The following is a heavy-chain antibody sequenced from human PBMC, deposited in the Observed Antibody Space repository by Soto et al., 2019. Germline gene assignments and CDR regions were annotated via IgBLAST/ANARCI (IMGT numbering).Heavy chain of an antibody. D-gene: IGHD5-18*01. J-gene: IGHJ6*02. CDR2: ISSSSSYI. V-gene: IGHV3-21*01. CDR1: VFTFSSYS. CDR3: ARDLVGYSYGLNDRDV. Sequence: GGSLRLSCAASVFTFSSYSMNWVRQAPGKGLEWVSSISSSSSYIYYADSVKGRFTISRDNAKNSLYLQMNSRRAEDTAVYYCARDLVGYSYGLNDRDVWGQGTTVTVSS.